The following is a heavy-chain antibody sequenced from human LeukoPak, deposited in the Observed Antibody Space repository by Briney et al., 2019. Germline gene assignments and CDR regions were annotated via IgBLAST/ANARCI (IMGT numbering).Heavy chain of an antibody. CDR1: GFTFSSYA. CDR3: ASNSDSSGWYYYYFDY. D-gene: IGHD6-19*01. J-gene: IGHJ4*02. V-gene: IGHV3-23*01. CDR2: ISGSGGST. Sequence: GGSLRLSCAASGFTFSSYAMSWVRQAPGKGLEWVSAISGSGGSTYYADSVKGRFTVSRDNSKNTLYLQMNSLRAEDTAVYYCASNSDSSGWYYYYFDYWGQGTLVTVSS.